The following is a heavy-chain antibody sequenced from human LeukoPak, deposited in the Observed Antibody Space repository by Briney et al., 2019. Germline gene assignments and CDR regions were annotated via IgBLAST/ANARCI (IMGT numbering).Heavy chain of an antibody. V-gene: IGHV3-66*01. CDR3: ARGPPAVEMATIPFDY. CDR1: GFTVSSYY. D-gene: IGHD5-24*01. CDR2: VYSGGSI. J-gene: IGHJ4*02. Sequence: GGSLRLSCAASGFTVSSYYMSWVRQAPGKGLEWVSGVYSGGSIYYADSVKGRFTISRDNAKNSLYLQMNSLRAEDTAVYYCARGPPAVEMATIPFDYWGQGTLVTVSS.